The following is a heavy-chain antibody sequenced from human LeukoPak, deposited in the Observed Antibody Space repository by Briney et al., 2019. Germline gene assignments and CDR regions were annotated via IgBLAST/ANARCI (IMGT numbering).Heavy chain of an antibody. V-gene: IGHV4-59*08. CDR2: IYYSGST. D-gene: IGHD4-23*01. CDR3: ARHGGGKGYFQH. CDR1: GGSISSYY. Sequence: SETLSLTCTVSGGSISSYYWSWIRQPPGKGLEWIGYIYYSGSTNYNPSLKSRVTISVDTSKNQFSLKLSSVTAADTAVYYCARHGGGKGYFQHWGQGTLVTVSS. J-gene: IGHJ1*01.